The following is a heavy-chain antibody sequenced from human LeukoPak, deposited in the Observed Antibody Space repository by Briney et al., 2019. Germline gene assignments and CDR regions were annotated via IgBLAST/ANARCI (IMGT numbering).Heavy chain of an antibody. CDR3: ARGSRITIFGVVINNWFDP. J-gene: IGHJ5*02. CDR1: GGSFSGYY. D-gene: IGHD3-3*01. CDR2: INHSGST. V-gene: IGHV4-34*01. Sequence: TPSETLSLTCAVYGGSFSGYYWSWIRQPPGKGLEWIGEINHSGSTNYNPSLKSRVTISVDTSKNQFSLKLSSVTAADTAVYYCARGSRITIFGVVINNWFDPWGQGTLVTVSS.